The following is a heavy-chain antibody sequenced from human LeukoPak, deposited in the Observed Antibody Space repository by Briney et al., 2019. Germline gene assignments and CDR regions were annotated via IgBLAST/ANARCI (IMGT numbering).Heavy chain of an antibody. CDR3: ARVGDSSGYYYGAHAAFDI. Sequence: PSETLSLTCAVSGGSISSSNWWSWVRQPPGKGLEWIGEIYHSGSTNYNPSLKSRVTISVDKSKNQFSLKLSSVTAADTAVYYCARVGDSSGYYYGAHAAFDIWGQGTMVTVSS. CDR2: IYHSGST. D-gene: IGHD3-22*01. V-gene: IGHV4-4*02. CDR1: GGSISSSNW. J-gene: IGHJ3*02.